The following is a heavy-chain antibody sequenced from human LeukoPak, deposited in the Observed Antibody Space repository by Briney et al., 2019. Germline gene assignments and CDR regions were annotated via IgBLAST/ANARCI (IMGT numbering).Heavy chain of an antibody. V-gene: IGHV3-7*03. Sequence: GGSLRLSCAASGFTFSTYWMTWVRQAPGKGLEWVANINQDGSEKNYVDSVKGRFTISRDNSKNTLYLQMNSLRAEDTAVYYCARRAGAYSHPYDYWGQGTLVTVSS. CDR2: INQDGSEK. J-gene: IGHJ4*02. CDR1: GFTFSTYW. D-gene: IGHD4/OR15-4a*01. CDR3: ARRAGAYSHPYDY.